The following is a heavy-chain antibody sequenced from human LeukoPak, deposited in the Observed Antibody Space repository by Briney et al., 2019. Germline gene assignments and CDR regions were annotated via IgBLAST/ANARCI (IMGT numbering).Heavy chain of an antibody. Sequence: KSGGSLRLSCAASGFTFSSYSMNWVRQAPGKGLEWVSSISSSSSYIYYADSVKGRFTISRDNAKNSLYLQMNSLRAEDTAVYYCARGGVYGDYFDYWGQGTLVTVSS. V-gene: IGHV3-21*01. CDR1: GFTFSSYS. D-gene: IGHD4-17*01. CDR3: ARGGVYGDYFDY. CDR2: ISSSSSYI. J-gene: IGHJ4*02.